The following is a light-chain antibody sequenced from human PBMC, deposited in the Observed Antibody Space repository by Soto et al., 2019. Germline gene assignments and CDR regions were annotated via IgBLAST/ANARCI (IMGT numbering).Light chain of an antibody. V-gene: IGLV2-11*01. CDR1: SSYVGGYNY. Sequence: QSVLTQPRSVSGSPGQPVTISCTGTSSYVGGYNYVSWYQQHPGKAPKLIIYDVSQRPSGVPERFSGSTSGNAASLTISGLLTEDEADYFCCSYAGSYVFGTGTKVTVL. CDR2: DVS. J-gene: IGLJ1*01. CDR3: CSYAGSYV.